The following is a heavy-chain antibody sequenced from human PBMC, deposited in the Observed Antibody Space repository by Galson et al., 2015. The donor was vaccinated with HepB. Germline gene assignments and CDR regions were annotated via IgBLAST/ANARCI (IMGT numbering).Heavy chain of an antibody. D-gene: IGHD6-13*01. CDR3: ARRPDSSSWSIYYGMDV. V-gene: IGHV4-4*02. CDR2: IYHSGST. CDR1: GGSISSSNW. J-gene: IGHJ6*02. Sequence: SETLSLTCAVSGGSISSSNWWSWVRQPPGKGLEWIGEIYHSGSTNYNPSLKSRVTISVDKSKNQFSLKLSSVTAADTAVHYCARRPDSSSWSIYYGMDVWGQGTTVTVSS.